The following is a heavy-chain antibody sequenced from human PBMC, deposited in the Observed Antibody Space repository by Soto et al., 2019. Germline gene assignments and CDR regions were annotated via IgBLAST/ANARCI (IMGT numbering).Heavy chain of an antibody. CDR2: IEQDGSEK. D-gene: IGHD4-17*01. J-gene: IGHJ4*02. Sequence: PGGSLRLSCAASGFTFSSYWMSWVRQAPGKGLEWVANIEQDGSEKYYVDSVKGRFTISRDNAKNSLYLQMNSLRAEDTAVYYCAREAPTTVTTLPDYWGQGTLVTVSS. CDR3: AREAPTTVTTLPDY. CDR1: GFTFSSYW. V-gene: IGHV3-7*05.